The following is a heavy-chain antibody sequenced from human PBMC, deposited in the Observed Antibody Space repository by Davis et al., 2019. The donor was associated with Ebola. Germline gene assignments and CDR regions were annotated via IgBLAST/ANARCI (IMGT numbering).Heavy chain of an antibody. Sequence: PGGSLRLSCAASGFTFSSYGMHWVRQAPGKGLEWVAVISYDGSNKYYADSVKGRFTISRDNSKNTLYLQMNSLRAEDTAVYYCARDFGVVIFFPPPAGMDVWGQGTTVTVSS. CDR3: ARDFGVVIFFPPPAGMDV. D-gene: IGHD3-3*01. J-gene: IGHJ6*02. CDR1: GFTFSSYG. CDR2: ISYDGSNK. V-gene: IGHV3-30*03.